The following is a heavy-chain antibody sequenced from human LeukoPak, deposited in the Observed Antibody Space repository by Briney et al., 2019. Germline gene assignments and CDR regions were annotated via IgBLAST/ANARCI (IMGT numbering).Heavy chain of an antibody. CDR1: GYTFTSYG. D-gene: IGHD6-13*01. Sequence: GASVKVSCKASGYTFTSYGISWVRQAPGQGLEWMGWINAYNGNTNYAQKLQGRVTMTTDTSTSTAYMELRSLRSDDTAVYYCAIPRSSSWYPPFYYFDYWGQGTLVTVSS. J-gene: IGHJ4*02. CDR3: AIPRSSSWYPPFYYFDY. V-gene: IGHV1-18*01. CDR2: INAYNGNT.